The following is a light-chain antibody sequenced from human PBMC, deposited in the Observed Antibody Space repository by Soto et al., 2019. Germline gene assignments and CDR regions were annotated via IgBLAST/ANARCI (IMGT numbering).Light chain of an antibody. Sequence: QSALTQPPSVSGSPGQSVTISCTGTSSDVGSYNRVSWYQQPPGTAPKLMIYEVSNRPSGVPDRFFGSKSGNTASLTISGLQAEDEADYYCSSFTSSNTWVFGGLTKVTVL. CDR3: SSFTSSNTWV. J-gene: IGLJ3*02. CDR1: SSDVGSYNR. V-gene: IGLV2-18*02. CDR2: EVS.